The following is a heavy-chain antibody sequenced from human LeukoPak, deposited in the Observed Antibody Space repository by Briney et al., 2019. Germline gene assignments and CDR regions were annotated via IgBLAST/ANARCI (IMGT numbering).Heavy chain of an antibody. Sequence: GESLKISCKGSGYSFTSYWVAWVRQMPGKGLEWMGIIYPVDSDTRYSPSFQGQVTISADMSINTAYLQWRSLRASDTAMYYCARRRYYYDGSGYTTQFDYWGQGTLVTVSS. CDR2: IYPVDSDT. V-gene: IGHV5-51*01. CDR1: GYSFTSYW. D-gene: IGHD3-22*01. J-gene: IGHJ4*02. CDR3: ARRRYYYDGSGYTTQFDY.